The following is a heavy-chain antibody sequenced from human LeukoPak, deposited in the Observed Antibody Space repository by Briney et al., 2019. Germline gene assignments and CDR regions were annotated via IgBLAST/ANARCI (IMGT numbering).Heavy chain of an antibody. CDR2: ISWNSGSI. D-gene: IGHD3-22*01. CDR1: GFTFDDYA. Sequence: GGSLRLSCAASGFTFDDYAMHWVRQAPGKGLEWVSGISWNSGSIGYADSVKGRFTISRDNAKNSLYLQMNSLRAEDTALYYCAKADPYYYDSSGYYQLDYWGQGTLVTVSS. CDR3: AKADPYYYDSSGYYQLDY. J-gene: IGHJ4*02. V-gene: IGHV3-9*01.